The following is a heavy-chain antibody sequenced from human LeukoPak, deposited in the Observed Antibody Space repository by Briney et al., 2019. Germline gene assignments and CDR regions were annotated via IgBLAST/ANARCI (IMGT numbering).Heavy chain of an antibody. V-gene: IGHV1-24*01. CDR3: ATASQLVHYYYGMDV. Sequence: ASVKVSCKVSGYTLTELSMHWVRQAPGKGLEWMGGFDSEDGETIYAQKFQGRVTMTEDTSTDTAYMELSSLRSEDTAVYYCATASQLVHYYYGMDVWGQGTTVTVSS. CDR2: FDSEDGET. J-gene: IGHJ6*02. CDR1: GYTLTELS. D-gene: IGHD6-13*01.